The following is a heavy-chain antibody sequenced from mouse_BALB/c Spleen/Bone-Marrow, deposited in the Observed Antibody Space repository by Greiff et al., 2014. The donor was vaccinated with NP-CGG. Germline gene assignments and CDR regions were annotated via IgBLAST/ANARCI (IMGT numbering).Heavy chain of an antibody. Sequence: VQLQQSGAELARPGASVKMSCKASGYTFTSYTMHWVKQRPGQGLEWIGYINPSSGYTNYNQKFEDKATLTADKSSSTAYMQLSSLTSEDSAVYYCARSNGNYVLAYWGQGTLVTVSA. CDR1: GYTFTSYT. CDR3: ARSNGNYVLAY. D-gene: IGHD2-1*01. V-gene: IGHV1-4*01. J-gene: IGHJ3*01. CDR2: INPSSGYT.